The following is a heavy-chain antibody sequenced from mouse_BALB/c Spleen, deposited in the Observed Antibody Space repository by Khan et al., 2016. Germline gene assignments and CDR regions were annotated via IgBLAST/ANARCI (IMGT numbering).Heavy chain of an antibody. CDR3: ARPHIGFDEGYYFDY. CDR2: ISCYNGAT. J-gene: IGHJ2*01. CDR1: GYSFTGYY. D-gene: IGHD6-1*01. Sequence: LVKTGASVKISCKASGYSFTGYYMHWVRQSHGKSLEWIGYISCYNGATKYNQKFKDKATFTVDTSSNTAYMQFNSLTSEDSAVYYCARPHIGFDEGYYFDYWGQGTTLTVSS. V-gene: IGHV1S34*01.